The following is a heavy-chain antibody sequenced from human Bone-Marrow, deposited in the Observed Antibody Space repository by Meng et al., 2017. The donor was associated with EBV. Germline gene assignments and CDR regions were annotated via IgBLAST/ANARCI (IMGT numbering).Heavy chain of an antibody. J-gene: IGHJ4*02. CDR1: GDSVSSNSAA. V-gene: IGHV6-1*01. D-gene: IGHD1-26*01. Sequence: VHLQQSGPRLVKPSQTLSLTCAISGDSVSSNSAAWNWIRQSPSRGLEWLGRTYYRSKWYNDYAVSVKSRITINPDTSKNQFSLQLNSVTPEDTAVYYCARAYFPSGSYRGYYFDYWGQGTLVTVSS. CDR2: TYYRSKWYN. CDR3: ARAYFPSGSYRGYYFDY.